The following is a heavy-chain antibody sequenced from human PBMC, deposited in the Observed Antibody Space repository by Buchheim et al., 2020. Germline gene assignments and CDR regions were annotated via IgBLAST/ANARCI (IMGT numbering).Heavy chain of an antibody. Sequence: QVQLQQWGAGLLKPSETLSLTCAVYGGSFSGYYWSWIRQPPGKGLEWIGEINHSGSTNYNPSLKSRVTISVDTSKNQLSLKLSSVTAADTAVYCCARGYYFPTKCDFWSGFPYGMDVWGQGTT. D-gene: IGHD3-3*01. V-gene: IGHV4-34*01. CDR1: GGSFSGYY. J-gene: IGHJ6*02. CDR3: ARGYYFPTKCDFWSGFPYGMDV. CDR2: INHSGST.